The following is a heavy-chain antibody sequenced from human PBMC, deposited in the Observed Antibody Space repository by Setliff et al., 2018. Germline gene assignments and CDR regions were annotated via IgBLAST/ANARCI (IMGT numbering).Heavy chain of an antibody. CDR3: ARDRPTAAAGTFIRYYYYYGMDV. CDR2: IYYSGST. J-gene: IGHJ6*02. Sequence: PSETLSLTCTVSGGSISSYYWSWIRQPPGKGLEWIGYIYYSGSTNYNPSLKSRVTISVDTSKNQFSLKLSSVTAADTAVYYCARDRPTAAAGTFIRYYYYYGMDVWGQGTTVTVSS. CDR1: GGSISSYY. V-gene: IGHV4-59*01. D-gene: IGHD6-13*01.